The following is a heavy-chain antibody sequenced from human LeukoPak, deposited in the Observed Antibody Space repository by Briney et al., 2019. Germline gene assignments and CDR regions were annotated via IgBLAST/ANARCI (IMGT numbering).Heavy chain of an antibody. CDR3: ARWFIAAQAFDI. V-gene: IGHV3-64*01. J-gene: IGHJ3*02. Sequence: GGSLRLSCAASGFTSSSYAMHWVRQAPGKGLEYVSAISSNGGSTYYANSVKGRFTISRDNSKNTLYLQMGSLRAEDMAVYYCARWFIAAQAFDIWGQGTMVTVSS. D-gene: IGHD6-6*01. CDR2: ISSNGGST. CDR1: GFTSSSYA.